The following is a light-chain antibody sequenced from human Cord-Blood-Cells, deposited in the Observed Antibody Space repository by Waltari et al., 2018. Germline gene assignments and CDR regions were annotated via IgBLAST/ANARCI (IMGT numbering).Light chain of an antibody. CDR1: SSDVGRYNL. J-gene: IGLJ1*01. Sequence: QSALTQPASVTGCPGQSITIHCTGSSSDVGRYNLVSWYQQHPGKAPKLMIYEGSKRPSGVSNRFSGSKSGNTASLTISGLQAEDEADYYCCSYAGSSTYVFGTGTKVTVL. CDR2: EGS. CDR3: CSYAGSSTYV. V-gene: IGLV2-23*01.